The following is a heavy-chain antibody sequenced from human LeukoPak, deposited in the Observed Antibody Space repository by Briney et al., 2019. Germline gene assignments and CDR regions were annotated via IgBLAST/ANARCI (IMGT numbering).Heavy chain of an antibody. CDR3: ARNDYFRFDY. D-gene: IGHD3-16*01. CDR2: IKHDGSEK. CDR1: GFIFSDYW. J-gene: IGHJ4*01. Sequence: PGGSLRLSCGASGFIFSDYWMTWVRQAPGKGREWVANIKHDGSEKYYLDSAKGRFTISRDNAKNSLYLQMNSLRDEDTAVYYCARNDYFRFDYWGHGPLVTVSS. V-gene: IGHV3-7*01.